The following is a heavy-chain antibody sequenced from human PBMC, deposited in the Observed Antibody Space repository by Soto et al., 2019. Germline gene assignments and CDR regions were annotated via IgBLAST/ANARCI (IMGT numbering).Heavy chain of an antibody. Sequence: PSETLSLTCTVSGGSISSGGYYWSWIRQHPGKGLEWIGYIYYSGSTYYNPSLKSRVTISVDTSKNQFSLKLSSVTAADTAVYYCARVLPNYYDSSGYFWFDPWGQGTLVTVSS. CDR3: ARVLPNYYDSSGYFWFDP. D-gene: IGHD3-22*01. V-gene: IGHV4-31*03. CDR2: IYYSGST. CDR1: GGSISSGGYY. J-gene: IGHJ5*02.